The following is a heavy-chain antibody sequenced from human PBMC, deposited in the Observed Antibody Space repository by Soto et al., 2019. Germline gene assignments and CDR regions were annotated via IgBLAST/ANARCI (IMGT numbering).Heavy chain of an antibody. Sequence: QVQLQQWGAGLLKPSETLSLTCAVYGGSFSGYYRSWIRQPPGKGLECIGEINHSGSTNYNPSLKSRVTISVDTSKNQFSLKLSSVTAVDTAVYYCARARYDFWSRRDRGPSYYYMDVWGKGSTVSVSS. V-gene: IGHV4-34*01. CDR1: GGSFSGYY. D-gene: IGHD3-3*01. J-gene: IGHJ6*03. CDR3: ARARYDFWSRRDRGPSYYYMDV. CDR2: INHSGST.